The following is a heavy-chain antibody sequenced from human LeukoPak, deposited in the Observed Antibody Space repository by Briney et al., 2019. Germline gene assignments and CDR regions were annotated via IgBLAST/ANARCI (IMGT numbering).Heavy chain of an antibody. D-gene: IGHD2-15*01. CDR1: GGTFSSYA. CDR3: ARCDHFEVAAKRDWYFDL. Sequence: ASVKVSCKASGGTFSSYAIGWVRQVPGQGLEWMGWISAYNGNTNYAQKFQGRVTMTRDMSTSTVYMEMSSLRSEDTAVYYCARCDHFEVAAKRDWYFDLWGRGTLVTVSS. V-gene: IGHV1-18*01. CDR2: ISAYNGNT. J-gene: IGHJ2*01.